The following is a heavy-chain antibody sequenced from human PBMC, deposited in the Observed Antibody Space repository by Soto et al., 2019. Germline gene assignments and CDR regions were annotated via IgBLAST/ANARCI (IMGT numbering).Heavy chain of an antibody. CDR1: GGSVSSGSYY. CDR3: ARDGDTSGYYYFDY. J-gene: IGHJ4*02. V-gene: IGHV4-61*01. CDR2: INYSGST. Sequence: SETLSLTCTVSGGSVSSGSYYWTGMRHPPGKGLEWIGYINYSGSTSYNPSLKGRVAISVDTSKKQFSLKVSSVTAADTAVYYCARDGDTSGYYYFDYWGQGTLVTVSS. D-gene: IGHD3-22*01.